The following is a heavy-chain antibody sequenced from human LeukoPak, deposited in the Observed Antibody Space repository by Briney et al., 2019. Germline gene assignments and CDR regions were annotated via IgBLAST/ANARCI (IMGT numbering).Heavy chain of an antibody. Sequence: GGSLRLSCAASGFTFSNYGMSWVRQAPGKGLEWVASIKQDGSEKYYVDSVKGRFTISRDNAKNSLYLQMNSLRAEDTAVHYCARDLTGYDFWSGYYSHWGQGTLVTVSS. J-gene: IGHJ4*02. D-gene: IGHD3-3*01. CDR1: GFTFSNYG. V-gene: IGHV3-7*01. CDR2: IKQDGSEK. CDR3: ARDLTGYDFWSGYYSH.